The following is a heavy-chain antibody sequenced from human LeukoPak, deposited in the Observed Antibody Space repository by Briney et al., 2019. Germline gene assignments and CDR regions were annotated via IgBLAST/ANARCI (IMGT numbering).Heavy chain of an antibody. CDR3: ARGEGYYYDSSGFYSPSSNFDY. Sequence: EASVKVSCKASGGTFSSYAISWVRPAAGQGLEWMGGIIPIFGTANYAQKFQGRVTITADESTSTAYMELSSLRSEDTAVYYCARGEGYYYDSSGFYSPSSNFDYWGQGTLVTVSS. D-gene: IGHD3-22*01. J-gene: IGHJ4*02. CDR1: GGTFSSYA. V-gene: IGHV1-69*13. CDR2: IIPIFGTA.